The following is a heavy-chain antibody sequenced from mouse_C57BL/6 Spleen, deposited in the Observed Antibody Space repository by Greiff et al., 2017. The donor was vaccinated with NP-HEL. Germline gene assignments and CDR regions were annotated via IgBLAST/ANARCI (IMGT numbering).Heavy chain of an antibody. Sequence: EVLLVESGGDLVKPGGSLKLSCAASGFTFSSYGMSWVRQTPDKRLEWVGNISSGGSYTYYPDSVKGQFTISRDNSKNTLYLQMSSLKSEDTAMYYCARQGDGFAYWGQGTLVTVSA. CDR2: ISSGGSYT. J-gene: IGHJ3*01. V-gene: IGHV5-6*01. D-gene: IGHD2-3*01. CDR3: ARQGDGFAY. CDR1: GFTFSSYG.